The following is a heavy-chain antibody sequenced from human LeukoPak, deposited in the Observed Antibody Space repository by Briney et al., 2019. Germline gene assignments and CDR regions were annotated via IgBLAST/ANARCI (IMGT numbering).Heavy chain of an antibody. V-gene: IGHV3-33*01. Sequence: PGRSLRLSCAASGFTFSSYGMHWVRQAPGKGLEWVAVIWYDGSNKYYADSVKGRFTISRDNSKNTLYLQMNSLRAEDTAVYYCARVGYCGGDCYPPYYYYGMDVWGQGTTVTVSS. J-gene: IGHJ6*02. CDR2: IWYDGSNK. CDR3: ARVGYCGGDCYPPYYYYGMDV. CDR1: GFTFSSYG. D-gene: IGHD2-21*02.